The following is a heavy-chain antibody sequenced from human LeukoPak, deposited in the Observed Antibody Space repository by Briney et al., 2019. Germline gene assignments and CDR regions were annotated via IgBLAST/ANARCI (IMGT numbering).Heavy chain of an antibody. CDR2: IYSGGST. J-gene: IGHJ4*02. V-gene: IGHV3-53*01. CDR1: GFTFSSYS. Sequence: PGGSLRLSCAASGFTFSSYSMNWVRQAPGKGLEWVSVIYSGGSTYYADSVKGRFTISRDNSKNTLYLQMNSLRAEDTAVYYCARVTGSGWYYFDYWGQGTLVTVSS. CDR3: ARVTGSGWYYFDY. D-gene: IGHD6-19*01.